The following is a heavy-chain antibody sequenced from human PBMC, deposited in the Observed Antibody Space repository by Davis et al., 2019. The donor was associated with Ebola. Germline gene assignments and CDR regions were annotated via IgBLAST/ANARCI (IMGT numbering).Heavy chain of an antibody. CDR2: IKSKTDGGTT. Sequence: PGGSLRLSCAASGFTFSNAWMNWVRQAPGKGLEWVGRIKSKTDGGTTDYAAPVKGRFTISRDDSKNTLYLQMNSLRAEDTAVYYCAKDIGRFGYSSSSRFWGFDYWGQGTLVTVSS. V-gene: IGHV3-15*07. CDR1: GFTFSNAW. J-gene: IGHJ4*02. CDR3: AKDIGRFGYSSSSRFWGFDY. D-gene: IGHD6-6*01.